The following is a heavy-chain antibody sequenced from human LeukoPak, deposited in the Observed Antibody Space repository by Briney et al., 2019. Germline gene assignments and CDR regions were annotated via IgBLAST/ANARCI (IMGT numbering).Heavy chain of an antibody. J-gene: IGHJ4*02. Sequence: SETLSLTCTVSGGSISSYYWSWIRQHPGKGLEWIGYIYYSGSTYYNPSLKSRVTISVDTSKNQFSLKLSSVTAADTAVYYCARENLNGGSYYGLLRGYFDYWGQGTLVTVSS. CDR3: ARENLNGGSYYGLLRGYFDY. CDR1: GGSISSYY. CDR2: IYYSGST. D-gene: IGHD1-26*01. V-gene: IGHV4-59*06.